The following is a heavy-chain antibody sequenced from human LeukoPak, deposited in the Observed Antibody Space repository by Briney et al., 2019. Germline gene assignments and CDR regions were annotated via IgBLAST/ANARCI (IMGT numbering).Heavy chain of an antibody. CDR3: AELGITMIGGV. D-gene: IGHD3-10*02. CDR1: GFTFDIYS. Sequence: WGSLSLSCAASGFTFDIYSMNWVRQAPGKGLEWLSYISSSSGTIHYADSLEGRFTISRDNAKNSLYLQMNSLRAEDTAVYYCAELGITMIGGVWGKGTTVTISS. V-gene: IGHV3-48*01. J-gene: IGHJ6*04. CDR2: ISSSSGTI.